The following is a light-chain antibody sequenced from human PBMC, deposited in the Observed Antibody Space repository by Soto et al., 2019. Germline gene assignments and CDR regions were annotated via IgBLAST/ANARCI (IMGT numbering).Light chain of an antibody. CDR1: QSVHSA. Sequence: DIVMTQSPATLSVSPGEGATLSCRASQSVHSALSWYQQRPGQTPRLLIYDASTRATGIPDRFSGSGSCTEFSLTIISLQSEDFAIYYCQQYGTWPPLTFGGGTKVEI. CDR2: DAS. V-gene: IGKV3-15*01. J-gene: IGKJ4*01. CDR3: QQYGTWPPLT.